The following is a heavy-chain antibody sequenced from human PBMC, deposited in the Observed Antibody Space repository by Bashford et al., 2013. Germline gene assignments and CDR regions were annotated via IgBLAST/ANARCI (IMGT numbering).Heavy chain of an antibody. Sequence: ASVKVSCTASGYTFTDYHVHWVRQAPGQGLEWMGWXNPNRGDTNYAQNFQGRVSMTRDTSISTAYLELSRLRSDDTAVYYCAKDYCAGDCASFFDLWGRGTLVTVSS. D-gene: IGHD2-21*02. CDR1: GYTFTDYH. CDR3: AKDYCAGDCASFFDL. V-gene: IGHV1-2*02. J-gene: IGHJ2*01. CDR2: XNPNRGDT.